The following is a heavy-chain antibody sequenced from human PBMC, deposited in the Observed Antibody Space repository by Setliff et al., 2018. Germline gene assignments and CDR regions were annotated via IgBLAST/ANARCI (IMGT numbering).Heavy chain of an antibody. D-gene: IGHD1-26*01. V-gene: IGHV4-59*08. CDR3: ARDNPILGATDY. CDR1: GGSISGYY. Sequence: SETLSLTCSVSGGSISGYYWNWLRQTPGKGLEWVGHIYYNGDTKYNPSLQSRVTMSVDTSRNQFSLNLTSVTAADTALYFCARDNPILGATDYWGQGALVTVSS. J-gene: IGHJ4*02. CDR2: IYYNGDT.